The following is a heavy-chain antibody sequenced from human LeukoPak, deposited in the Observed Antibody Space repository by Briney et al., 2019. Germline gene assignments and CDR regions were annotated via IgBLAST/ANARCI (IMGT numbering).Heavy chain of an antibody. D-gene: IGHD6-19*01. J-gene: IGHJ4*02. V-gene: IGHV1-8*01. CDR1: GYTFTSCD. CDR3: TRGSSGRRDN. Sequence: ASVKVSCKASGYTFTSCDINRVRQATGQGLEWMGWMNPNSGNTGYGQSFQGRITMTREISIGTAYMELSNMTSEDTAIYYCTRGSSGRRDNWGQGTLVTVSA. CDR2: MNPNSGNT.